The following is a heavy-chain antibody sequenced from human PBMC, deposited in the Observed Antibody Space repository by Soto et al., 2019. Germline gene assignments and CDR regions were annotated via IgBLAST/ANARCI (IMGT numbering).Heavy chain of an antibody. D-gene: IGHD3-10*01. V-gene: IGHV3-21*05. CDR2: IKRSRTYI. CDR1: GFTFSTYW. J-gene: IGHJ6*02. CDR3: ARVGVRGVIIKGYYYYGMDV. Sequence: PGGSLRLSCAGTGFTFSTYWMHWVRQAPGKGLEWVSRIKRSRTYIYYADSVKGRFTISRDNAKNTLYLQMNSLRAEDTAVYYCARVGVRGVIIKGYYYYGMDVWGQGTTVTVSS.